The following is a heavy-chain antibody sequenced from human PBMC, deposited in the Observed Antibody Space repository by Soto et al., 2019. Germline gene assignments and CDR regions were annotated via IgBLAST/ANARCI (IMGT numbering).Heavy chain of an antibody. Sequence: PGGSLRLSCVASGFTVSSNYMSWVRQAPGKGLEWVSIIYSGGSTNYADSVKGRFTISRDNAKDSLSLQMNSLRAEDTAVYYCVRSRWLYAIDYWGHGILVTVSS. D-gene: IGHD4-17*01. V-gene: IGHV3-53*01. J-gene: IGHJ4*01. CDR2: IYSGGST. CDR1: GFTVSSNY. CDR3: VRSRWLYAIDY.